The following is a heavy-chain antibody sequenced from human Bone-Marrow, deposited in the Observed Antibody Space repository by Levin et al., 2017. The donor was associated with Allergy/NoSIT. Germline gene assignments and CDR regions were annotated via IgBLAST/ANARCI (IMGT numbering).Heavy chain of an antibody. CDR2: ISGNGYTT. CDR3: AKDYRGTGYFFDD. CDR1: GFTFSNHA. D-gene: IGHD1-1*01. J-gene: IGHJ4*02. V-gene: IGHV3-23*01. Sequence: PGGSLRLSCTASGFTFSNHAVSWVRQAPGKGLEWVSVISGNGYTTHYADSVKGRFTISRDNSKNTLYLQMNSLRAEDTAIYYCAKDYRGTGYFFDDWGQGTLVTVSS.